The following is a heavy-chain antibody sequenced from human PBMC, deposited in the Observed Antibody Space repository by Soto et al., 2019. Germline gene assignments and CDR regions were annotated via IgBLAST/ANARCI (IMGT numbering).Heavy chain of an antibody. D-gene: IGHD2-15*01. CDR3: AREVNVDCSGGSCYAGLGY. V-gene: IGHV1-2*04. J-gene: IGHJ4*02. CDR2: INPNSGGT. CDR1: GYTFTGYY. Sequence: QVQLVQSGAEVKKPGASVKVSCKASGYTFTGYYMHWVRQAPGQGLEWMGWINPNSGGTNYAQKFQGWGTMTRDTSISTAYMELSRLRSDDTAVYYCAREVNVDCSGGSCYAGLGYWGQGTLVTVSS.